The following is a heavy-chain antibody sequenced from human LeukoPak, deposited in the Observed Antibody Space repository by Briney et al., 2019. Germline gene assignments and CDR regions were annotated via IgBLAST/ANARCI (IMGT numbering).Heavy chain of an antibody. V-gene: IGHV3-33*01. CDR2: IWYDGSNK. J-gene: IGHJ4*02. D-gene: IGHD1-26*01. CDR3: ARGEVYFDY. Sequence: GGSLRLSCAACGVTFSSYGMHWVRQAPGKGLEWVAVIWYDGSNKYYADSVKGRFTISRDNSKNTLYLQMNSLRAEDTAVYYCARGEVYFDYWGQGPLVTVSS. CDR1: GVTFSSYG.